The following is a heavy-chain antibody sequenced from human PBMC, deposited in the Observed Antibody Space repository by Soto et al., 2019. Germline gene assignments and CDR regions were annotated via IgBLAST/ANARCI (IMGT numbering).Heavy chain of an antibody. V-gene: IGHV3-33*01. J-gene: IGHJ4*02. CDR2: VWSDGLHK. CDR1: GFTLSDYD. CDR3: ARDRSGSDGLV. D-gene: IGHD5-12*01. Sequence: QVQLVESGGGVVQPGRSLRLSCAASGFTLSDYDMHWVRQAPGKGLEWVTIVWSDGLHKYYADSVRGRFTISRDNSKTAVYLQMDSLRADDTAVYYCARDRSGSDGLVWGQGTLVTVSS.